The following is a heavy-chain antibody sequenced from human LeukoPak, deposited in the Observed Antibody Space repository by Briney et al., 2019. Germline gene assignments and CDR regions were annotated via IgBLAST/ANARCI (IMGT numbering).Heavy chain of an antibody. CDR2: IYHSGGT. CDR1: GGSISSYY. D-gene: IGHD3-10*01. CDR3: ARTDLLWFGEDDH. V-gene: IGHV4-59*04. J-gene: IGHJ5*02. Sequence: SETLSLTCTVSGGSISSYYWSWIRQPPGKGLEWVGSIYHSGGTYYNPSLKSRVTISLDTSKNQFSLKLTSVTAADTAVYYCARTDLLWFGEDDHWGQGTLVTVSS.